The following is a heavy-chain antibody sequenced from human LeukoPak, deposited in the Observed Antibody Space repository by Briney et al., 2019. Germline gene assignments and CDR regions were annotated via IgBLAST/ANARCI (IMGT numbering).Heavy chain of an antibody. CDR1: GYTFISYG. J-gene: IGHJ2*01. CDR3: ARGLGVVSAQSEQPKPRYFDL. D-gene: IGHD2-21*01. Sequence: ASVKVSCKASGYTFISYGISWVRQAPGQGLEWMGWISGYNGNTNYAQNLQGRVTMTTDTSTSTAYMELRSLRSDDTAVYYCARGLGVVSAQSEQPKPRYFDLWGRGTQVTVSS. V-gene: IGHV1-18*01. CDR2: ISGYNGNT.